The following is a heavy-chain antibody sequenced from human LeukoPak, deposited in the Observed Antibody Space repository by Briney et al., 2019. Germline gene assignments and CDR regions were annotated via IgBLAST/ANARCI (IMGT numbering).Heavy chain of an antibody. CDR3: ARAMEPLGEGYYYGMDV. CDR2: ISPSGTTM. V-gene: IGHV3-48*03. D-gene: IGHD1-1*01. J-gene: IGHJ6*02. CDR1: GFSFSSYD. Sequence: GGSLRLSCAASGFSFSSYDFNWVRQAPGKGLEWISYISPSGTTMHYADSVKGRFTISRDNAKNSLYLQMNSLRAEDTAVYYCARAMEPLGEGYYYGMDVWGQGTTVTVSS.